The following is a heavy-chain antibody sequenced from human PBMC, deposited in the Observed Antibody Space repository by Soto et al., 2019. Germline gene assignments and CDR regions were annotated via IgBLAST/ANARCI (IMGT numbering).Heavy chain of an antibody. D-gene: IGHD5-12*01. J-gene: IGHJ6*02. Sequence: GGSLRLSCAASGFTFSSYAMSWVRQAPGKGLEWVSAISGSGGSTYYADSVKGRFTISRDNSKNTLYLQMNSLRAEDTAVYYCAKIAGGRLRGYYGMDVWGQGTTVTVSS. CDR2: ISGSGGST. CDR1: GFTFSSYA. CDR3: AKIAGGRLRGYYGMDV. V-gene: IGHV3-23*01.